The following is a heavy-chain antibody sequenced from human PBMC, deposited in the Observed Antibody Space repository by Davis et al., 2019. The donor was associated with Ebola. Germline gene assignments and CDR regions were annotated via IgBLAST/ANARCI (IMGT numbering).Heavy chain of an antibody. V-gene: IGHV4-39*07. CDR2: IYYSGST. J-gene: IGHJ4*02. Sequence: PSETLSLTCTVSGGSISSSSYYWGWIRQPPGKGLEWIGSIYYSGSTNYNPSLKSRVTISVDTSKNQFSLKLSSVTAADTAVYYCARVYCTGGVCHPTREYYFDYWGQGTLVTVSS. D-gene: IGHD2-8*02. CDR1: GGSISSSSYY. CDR3: ARVYCTGGVCHPTREYYFDY.